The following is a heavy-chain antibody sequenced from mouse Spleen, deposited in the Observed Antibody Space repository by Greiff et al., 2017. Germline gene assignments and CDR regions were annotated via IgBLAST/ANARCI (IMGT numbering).Heavy chain of an antibody. CDR2: IYPGDGDT. Sequence: VQLVESGAELARPGASVKLSCKASGYTFTSYWMQWVKQRPGQGLEWIGAIYPGDGDTRYTQKFKGKATLTADKSSSTAYMQLSSLASEDSAVYYCARGAYWGQGTLVTVSA. CDR1: GYTFTSYW. J-gene: IGHJ3*01. CDR3: ARGAY. V-gene: IGHV1-87*01.